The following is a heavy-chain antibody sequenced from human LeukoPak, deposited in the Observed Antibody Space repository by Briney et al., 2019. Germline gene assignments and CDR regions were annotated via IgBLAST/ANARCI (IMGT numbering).Heavy chain of an antibody. Sequence: SETLSLTCAVYGGSFSGYYWSWIRHPPGKGLEWIGEINHSGSTNYNPSLTSRVTISVYTPKNQISLKLSSLTPADTAVYFCARSYVWRSYRYPPTQSFDYWGQGTLVTVSS. D-gene: IGHD3-16*02. CDR2: INHSGST. J-gene: IGHJ4*02. CDR3: ARSYVWRSYRYPPTQSFDY. V-gene: IGHV4-34*01. CDR1: GGSFSGYY.